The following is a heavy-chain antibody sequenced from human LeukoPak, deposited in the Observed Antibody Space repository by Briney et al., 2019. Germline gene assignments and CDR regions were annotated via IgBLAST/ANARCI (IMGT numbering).Heavy chain of an antibody. CDR3: ARVSVAGTPYYFDY. CDR2: INPNSGGT. V-gene: IGHV1-2*02. CDR1: GYTFTGYY. Sequence: ASVKVSCKASGYTFTGYYMHWVRQAPGQGLEWMGWINPNSGGTNYAQKFQGRVTMTRDTSISTAYMELSRLRSEDTAVYYCARVSVAGTPYYFDYWGQGTLVTVSS. J-gene: IGHJ4*02. D-gene: IGHD6-19*01.